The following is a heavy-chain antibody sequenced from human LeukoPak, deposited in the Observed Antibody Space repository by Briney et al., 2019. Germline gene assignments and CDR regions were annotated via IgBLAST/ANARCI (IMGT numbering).Heavy chain of an antibody. CDR3: ARTGVVAATVDY. CDR2: ISSSSSYI. Sequence: GGSLRLSCAASGFTFSSYGMHWVRQAPGKGLEWVSSISSSSSYIYYADSVKGRFTISRDNAKNSLYLQMNSLRAEDTAVYYCARTGVVAATVDYWGQGTLVTVSS. J-gene: IGHJ4*02. V-gene: IGHV3-21*01. D-gene: IGHD2-15*01. CDR1: GFTFSSYG.